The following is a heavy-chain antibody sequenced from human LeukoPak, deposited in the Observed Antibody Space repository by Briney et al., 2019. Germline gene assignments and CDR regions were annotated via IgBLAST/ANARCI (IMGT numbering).Heavy chain of an antibody. J-gene: IGHJ5*02. CDR1: GGSISSYY. D-gene: IGHD3-10*01. CDR2: IYYSGST. V-gene: IGHV4-59*01. Sequence: SETLSLTCTVSGGSISSYYWSWIRQPPGKGLEWIGYIYYSGSTNYNPSLKSRVTISVDTSKNQFSLKLSSVTAADTAVYYCARDTAKSSGNWFDPWGQGTLVTVSS. CDR3: ARDTAKSSGNWFDP.